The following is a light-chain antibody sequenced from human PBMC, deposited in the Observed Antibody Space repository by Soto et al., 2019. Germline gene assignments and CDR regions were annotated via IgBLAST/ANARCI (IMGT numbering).Light chain of an antibody. CDR1: QSLFGS. CDR2: ASS. J-gene: IGKJ1*01. Sequence: DIQVTQSPSSLSASVGDRVTITCRASQSLFGSLNWYQQKPGKAPNLLIYASSILLSGVPSRFTGSGSGTDFTLTISSLQPEDFATYYCQQTFNTPWTFGQGTRVEIK. V-gene: IGKV1-39*01. CDR3: QQTFNTPWT.